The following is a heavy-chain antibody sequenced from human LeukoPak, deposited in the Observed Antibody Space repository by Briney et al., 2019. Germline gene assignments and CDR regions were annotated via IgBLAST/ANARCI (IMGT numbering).Heavy chain of an antibody. V-gene: IGHV3-48*04. Sequence: GGSLRLSCAASGYTFSSHSTNCVRQAPGKGLEWGSYISSSGSTIYFADSMKGRFTISRDNARDALYLQMSGLRAEDTAVYYCARDQLRTGAFDIWGQGTMVTVSS. J-gene: IGHJ3*02. CDR1: GYTFSSHS. D-gene: IGHD4-17*01. CDR3: ARDQLRTGAFDI. CDR2: ISSSGSTI.